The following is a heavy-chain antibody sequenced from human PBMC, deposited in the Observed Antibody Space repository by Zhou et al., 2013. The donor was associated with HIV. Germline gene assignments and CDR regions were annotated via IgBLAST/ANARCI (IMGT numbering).Heavy chain of an antibody. J-gene: IGHJ4*02. CDR2: MNPETGKS. CDR1: GYTLSSSD. CDR3: ATYGPGYNWMYK. D-gene: IGHD1-20*01. Sequence: QVQLVQSGAEVKKPGASVKVSCKASGYTLSSSDMHWVRQATGQGLEWLGWMNPETGKSVYAQKFQDRVTMTRNTSISTAYMELSSLRSDDTAVYYCATYGPGYNWMYKWGQGTLVTVSS. V-gene: IGHV1-8*01.